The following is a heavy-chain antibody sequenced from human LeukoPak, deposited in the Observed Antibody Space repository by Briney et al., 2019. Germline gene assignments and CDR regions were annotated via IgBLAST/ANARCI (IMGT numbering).Heavy chain of an antibody. V-gene: IGHV4-59*01. CDR1: GGSISSYY. J-gene: IGHJ6*03. Sequence: SETLSLTCSVSGGSISSYYWTWIRQPPGKGREWLGYIFYSGSTNYNPSLKNRVTMSVDTSKNQFSLKLTSVTAADTAVYFCARFIGRVSTLKSLNMIRGVSGGDYYHYYMDIWGKGTTVTVSS. D-gene: IGHD3-10*01. CDR3: ARFIGRVSTLKSLNMIRGVSGGDYYHYYMDI. CDR2: IFYSGST.